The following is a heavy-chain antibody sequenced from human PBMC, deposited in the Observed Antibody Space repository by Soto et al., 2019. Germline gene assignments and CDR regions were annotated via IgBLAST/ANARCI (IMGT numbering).Heavy chain of an antibody. D-gene: IGHD6-6*01. Sequence: VGSLRLSCAASGFTFSDYYMSWIRQAPGKGLEWVSYISSSSSYTNYADSVKGRFTISRDNAKNSLYLQMNSLRAEDTAVYYCARSIKTHYSSSPPGYWGQGTLVTVSS. CDR3: ARSIKTHYSSSPPGY. CDR1: GFTFSDYY. J-gene: IGHJ4*02. V-gene: IGHV3-11*06. CDR2: ISSSSSYT.